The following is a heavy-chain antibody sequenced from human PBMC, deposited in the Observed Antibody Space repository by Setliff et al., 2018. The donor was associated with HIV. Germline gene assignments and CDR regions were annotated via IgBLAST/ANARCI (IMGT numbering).Heavy chain of an antibody. D-gene: IGHD2-15*01. V-gene: IGHV4-61*09. CDR1: GGSISSGTYF. CDR2: IHTSGNA. Sequence: KTSETLSLTCTVSGGSISSGTYFWSWIRQPAGKGLEWIGHIHTSGNANYSPSLKSRVTISVDTSKNHFSLNLNSVTAADTAVYYCARLSSRSHPNFDYWGQGTLVTVSS. CDR3: ARLSSRSHPNFDY. J-gene: IGHJ4*02.